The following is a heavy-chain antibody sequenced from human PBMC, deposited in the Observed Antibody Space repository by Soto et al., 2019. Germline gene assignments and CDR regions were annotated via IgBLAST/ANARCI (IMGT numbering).Heavy chain of an antibody. D-gene: IGHD3-16*01. V-gene: IGHV4-30-4*01. CDR2: IYYSGNT. J-gene: IGHJ4*02. CDR3: AREGGESSDGLYYFVS. Sequence: SETLSLTCTVSGGSTSSDNYWSWIRQPPGKGLEWIGHIYYSGNTDYNPSLKSRLAVSIDTSKNQFSLKLSSVTAADAAVYFCAREGGESSDGLYYFVSWRQRSLVTVSS. CDR1: GGSTSSDNY.